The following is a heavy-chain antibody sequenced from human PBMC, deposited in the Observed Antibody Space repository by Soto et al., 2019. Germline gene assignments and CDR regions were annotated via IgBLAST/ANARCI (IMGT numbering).Heavy chain of an antibody. J-gene: IGHJ4*02. Sequence: EVQLVESGGGLVQPAGSLRLSCAASGLTFTNYWMHWVRQAPGTGPVWVSRINSDGTKTWYADSVKGRFTISRENAKNTLYLQMNSLRAEDTAVYYCATECIGSGCRYFGYWGQGTLVTVSS. CDR1: GLTFTNYW. CDR3: ATECIGSGCRYFGY. D-gene: IGHD6-19*01. CDR2: INSDGTKT. V-gene: IGHV3-74*01.